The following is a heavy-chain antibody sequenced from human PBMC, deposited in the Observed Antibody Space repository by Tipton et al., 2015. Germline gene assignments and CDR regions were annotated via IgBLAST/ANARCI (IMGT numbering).Heavy chain of an antibody. CDR2: IYYSGNT. J-gene: IGHJ4*02. CDR3: ARAVAGDFDY. Sequence: TLSLTCTVSGGSISHYYWSWIRQPPGKGLEWLGHIYYSGNTNYNPSLKSRVTMSVDTSKNQFSLKLTSVTAADTAVYYCARAVAGDFDYWGQGTLVTVSS. CDR1: GGSISHYY. V-gene: IGHV4-59*01. D-gene: IGHD1-1*01.